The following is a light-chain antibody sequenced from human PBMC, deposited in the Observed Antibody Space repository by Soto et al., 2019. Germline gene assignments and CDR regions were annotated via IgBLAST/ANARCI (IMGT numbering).Light chain of an antibody. Sequence: EVVLTQSPGTLSLSPGESATLSCRASQSVSNNYFAWYQQTPGQAPRLLIFGSSDRATGIPDRFSGSGSGTDFTLTISRLEPEDFAVYYCHQYGSSPPYTFGQGTKLEIK. V-gene: IGKV3-20*01. J-gene: IGKJ2*01. CDR3: HQYGSSPPYT. CDR2: GSS. CDR1: QSVSNNY.